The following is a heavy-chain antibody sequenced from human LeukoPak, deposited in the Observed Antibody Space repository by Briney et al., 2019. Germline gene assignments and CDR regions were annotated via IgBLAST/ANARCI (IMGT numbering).Heavy chain of an antibody. CDR2: ISSSSTTI. CDR3: ARDSSSWRRFDY. J-gene: IGHJ4*02. V-gene: IGHV3-48*01. Sequence: GGFLRLSCAASGFTFSAYTMNWVRQAPGKGLEWVSDISSSSTTIYYADSVKGRFTISRDNVKNSLYLQMNSLRAEDTAVYYCARDSSSWRRFDYWGQETLVTVSS. D-gene: IGHD6-13*01. CDR1: GFTFSAYT.